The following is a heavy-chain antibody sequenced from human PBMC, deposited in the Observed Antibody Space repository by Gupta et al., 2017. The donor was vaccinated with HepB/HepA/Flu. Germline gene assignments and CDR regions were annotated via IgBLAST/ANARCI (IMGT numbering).Heavy chain of an antibody. Sequence: QVQLQESGPGLVKPSETLSLTCTVSGGSISSYYWSWIRQPPGKGLEWSGYIYNTGSTNYNPSLKSRVTISVDTSKNQFSLKLSSVTAADTAVYYCARAPPGEGEFDHWGQGTLVTVSS. CDR2: IYNTGST. D-gene: IGHD3-16*01. J-gene: IGHJ4*02. V-gene: IGHV4-59*01. CDR1: GGSISSYY. CDR3: ARAPPGEGEFDH.